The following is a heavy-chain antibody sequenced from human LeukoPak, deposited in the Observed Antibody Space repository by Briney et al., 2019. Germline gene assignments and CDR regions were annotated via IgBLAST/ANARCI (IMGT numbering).Heavy chain of an antibody. CDR2: IYSGGST. V-gene: IGHV3-66*01. Sequence: GRSLRLSCAASGFTLSSNYMCWVRQAPGKGLEWVSVIYSGGSTYYADSVKCRFTISRDNSRNTLFLQMDSLRPEDTAVYYCAKEGTARISTWYDNWGQGTLVTVSS. CDR3: AKEGTARISTWYDN. D-gene: IGHD6-13*01. J-gene: IGHJ4*02. CDR1: GFTLSSNY.